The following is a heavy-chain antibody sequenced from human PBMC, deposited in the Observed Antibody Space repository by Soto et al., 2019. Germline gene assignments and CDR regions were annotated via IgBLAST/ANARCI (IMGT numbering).Heavy chain of an antibody. V-gene: IGHV3-21*01. Sequence: EVQLVESGGGLVKPGGSLRLSCAACGFTFSSYSMNWVRQAPGKGLEWVSSISSSSSYIYYADSVKGRFTISRDNAKNSLYLQMNSLRAEDTAVYYCAREGIAVAGYYFDYWGQGTLVTVSS. CDR2: ISSSSSYI. CDR1: GFTFSSYS. J-gene: IGHJ4*02. D-gene: IGHD6-19*01. CDR3: AREGIAVAGYYFDY.